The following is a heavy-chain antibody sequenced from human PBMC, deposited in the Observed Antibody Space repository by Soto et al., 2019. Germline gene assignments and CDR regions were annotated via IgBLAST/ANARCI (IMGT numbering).Heavy chain of an antibody. D-gene: IGHD6-19*01. CDR2: ISYDGSNK. V-gene: IGHV3-30*18. CDR1: GFTFSSYG. CDR3: AKDPNYAVAGLGEYFQH. J-gene: IGHJ1*01. Sequence: QVQLVESGGGVVQPGRSLRLSCAASGFTFSSYGMHWVRQAPGKGLEWVAGISYDGSNKYYADSVKGRFTISRDNSKNTLYLQMNSLRAEDTAVYYCAKDPNYAVAGLGEYFQHWGQGTLVTVSS.